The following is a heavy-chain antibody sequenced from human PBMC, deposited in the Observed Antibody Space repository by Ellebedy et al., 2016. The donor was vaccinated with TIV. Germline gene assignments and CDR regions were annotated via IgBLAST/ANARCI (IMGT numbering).Heavy chain of an antibody. CDR1: GYSLTSNG. D-gene: IGHD3-10*01. CDR2: IGDYNGNT. J-gene: IGHJ6*02. CDR3: ARGLWFGELDV. Sequence: AASVKVSCKASGYSLTSNGISWVRQAPGQGLEWMGWIGDYNGNTNYAQKFQGRVTMTTDTSTGTVYMDLRSLRSDDTAVYYCARGLWFGELDVWGQGTTVTVSS. V-gene: IGHV1-18*01.